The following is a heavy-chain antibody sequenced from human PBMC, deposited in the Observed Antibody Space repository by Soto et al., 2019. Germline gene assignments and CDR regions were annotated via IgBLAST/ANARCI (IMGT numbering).Heavy chain of an antibody. CDR3: ARELPPDL. CDR1: FFTGSSKY. D-gene: IGHD2-15*01. CDR2: LWSAGLT. V-gene: IGHV3-53*01. J-gene: IGHJ5*02. Sequence: GGCLRLSCAASFFTGSSKYMNWVRQAPGKGLEWVSILWSAGLTYYADSVRGRFTIPRDNSKNTLYLQMNNLRAEDSAIYYCARELPPDLWGQGTLVTVSS.